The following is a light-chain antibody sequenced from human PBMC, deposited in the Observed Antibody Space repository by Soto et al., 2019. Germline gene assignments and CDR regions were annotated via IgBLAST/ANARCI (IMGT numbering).Light chain of an antibody. J-gene: IGLJ1*01. Sequence: QSALTQPASVSGSPGQSITISCTGTSSDVGGYNFVSWYQQHPDKAPKLMVYEVTKRPSGVSDRFSGSKSGNTASLTISGLPAEDEADYYCSSYTSRDTRVFGTGTKLTVL. V-gene: IGLV2-14*01. CDR1: SSDVGGYNF. CDR2: EVT. CDR3: SSYTSRDTRV.